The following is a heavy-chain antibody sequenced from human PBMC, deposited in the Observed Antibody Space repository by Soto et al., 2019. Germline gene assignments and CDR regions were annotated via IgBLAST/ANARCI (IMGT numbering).Heavy chain of an antibody. CDR3: AKGGQLLTEGGGY. J-gene: IGHJ4*02. CDR2: ISWNSGSI. D-gene: IGHD2-2*01. V-gene: IGHV3-9*01. Sequence: EVQLVESGGGLVQPGRSLRLSCAASGFTFDDYAMHWVRQAPGKGLEWVSGISWNSGSIGYADSVKGRFTISRDNAKKSLYRQRNRLRAEDTALYYCAKGGQLLTEGGGYWGQGTLVTVSS. CDR1: GFTFDDYA.